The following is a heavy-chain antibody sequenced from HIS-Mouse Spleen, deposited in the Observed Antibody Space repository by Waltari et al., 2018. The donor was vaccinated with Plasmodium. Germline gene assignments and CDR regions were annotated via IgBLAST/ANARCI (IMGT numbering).Heavy chain of an antibody. CDR2: ISYDGSNK. J-gene: IGHJ6*02. CDR3: ARAHTGYSSSWYYYGMDV. Sequence: QVQLVESGGGVVQPGRSLRLSCAASGFTFSSSAMHWVRQAPGKGLEWVAVISYDGSNKYYADSVKGRFTISRDNSKNTLYLQMNSLRAEDTAVYYCARAHTGYSSSWYYYGMDVWGQGTTVTVSS. V-gene: IGHV3-30*04. D-gene: IGHD6-13*01. CDR1: GFTFSSSA.